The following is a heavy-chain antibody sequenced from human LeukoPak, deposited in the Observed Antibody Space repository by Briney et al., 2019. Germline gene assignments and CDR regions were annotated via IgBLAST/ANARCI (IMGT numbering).Heavy chain of an antibody. D-gene: IGHD3-22*01. CDR2: IYYSGST. CDR1: GGSISSSNYY. Sequence: PSETLSLTCTVSGGSISSSNYYWGWIRQPPGKGLEWIGSIYYSGSTYYNPSLKSRVTISVDTSKNQFSLKLSSVTAADTAVYYCARSRLIVVAPLDVWGKGTTVTVSS. J-gene: IGHJ6*04. V-gene: IGHV4-39*07. CDR3: ARSRLIVVAPLDV.